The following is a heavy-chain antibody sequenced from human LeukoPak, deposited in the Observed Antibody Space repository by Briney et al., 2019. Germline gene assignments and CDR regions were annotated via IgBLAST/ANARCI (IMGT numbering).Heavy chain of an antibody. D-gene: IGHD6-13*01. V-gene: IGHV4-39*01. J-gene: IGHJ5*02. CDR1: GGSISSSSYY. CDR2: IYYSGST. Sequence: SETLSLTCTVSGGSISSSSYYWGWIRQPPGKGMGWIGSIYYSGSTYYNPSLKSRVTISVDTSKNQFSLKLSSVTAADTAVYYCARLGIAAAGFDPWGQGTLVTVSS. CDR3: ARLGIAAAGFDP.